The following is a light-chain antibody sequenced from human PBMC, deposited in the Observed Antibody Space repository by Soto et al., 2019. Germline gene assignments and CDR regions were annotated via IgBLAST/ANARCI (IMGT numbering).Light chain of an antibody. V-gene: IGKV3-20*01. CDR2: GAS. J-gene: IGKJ1*01. CDR1: QSVSSSY. Sequence: EIVLTQSPGTLSLSPGERATLSCRASQSVSSSYFAWYQQKPGQAPRLLIYGASSRATGIPDRFSGSGSGLDFTLTISRLEPDDFAVYYCQPYGSSPRTFGQGTKVEIQ. CDR3: QPYGSSPRT.